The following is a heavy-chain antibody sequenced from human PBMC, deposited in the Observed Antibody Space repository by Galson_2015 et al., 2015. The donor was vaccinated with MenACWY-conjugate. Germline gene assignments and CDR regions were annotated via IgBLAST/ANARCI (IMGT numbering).Heavy chain of an antibody. CDR1: GCSISSSGYY. J-gene: IGHJ4*02. D-gene: IGHD3-22*01. CDR2: FYYRGGT. Sequence: ATLSLTCTVSGCSISSSGYYWGWLRWPPGTGLEWIGNFYYRGGTYSKPSLKSRVTISVDTSKNQSSLKMYSVTAADTALYYCTGDGKYYEKSPPDYWGQGTLVTVSS. CDR3: TGDGKYYEKSPPDY. V-gene: IGHV4-39*07.